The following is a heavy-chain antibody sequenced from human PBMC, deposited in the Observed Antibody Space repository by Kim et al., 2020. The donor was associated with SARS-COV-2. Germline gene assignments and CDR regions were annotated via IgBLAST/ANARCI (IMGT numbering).Heavy chain of an antibody. Sequence: GGSLRLSCAASGFTFSSYEMNWVRQAPGKGLEWVSYISSSGSTIYYADSVKGRFTISRDNAKNSLYLQMNSLRAEDTAVYYCARNRRITIFGVVIKKISRESDLSDYDGMYVWGQGTTVTVSS. J-gene: IGHJ6*02. V-gene: IGHV3-48*03. CDR1: GFTFSSYE. D-gene: IGHD3-3*01. CDR3: ARNRRITIFGVVIKKISRESDLSDYDGMYV. CDR2: ISSSGSTI.